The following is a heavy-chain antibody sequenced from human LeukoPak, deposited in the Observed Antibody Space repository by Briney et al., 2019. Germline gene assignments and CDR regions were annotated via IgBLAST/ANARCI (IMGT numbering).Heavy chain of an antibody. CDR3: ARGCVRIAARRQKGRINWFDP. V-gene: IGHV4-34*01. Sequence: SETLSLTCAVYGGSFSGYYWSWIRQPLGKGLEWIGEINHSENTDYNPSLKSRVTISVDTSKNQLSLKLSSVTAADTAVYYCARGCVRIAARRQKGRINWFDPWGQGTLVTVSS. CDR1: GGSFSGYY. D-gene: IGHD6-6*01. J-gene: IGHJ5*02. CDR2: INHSENT.